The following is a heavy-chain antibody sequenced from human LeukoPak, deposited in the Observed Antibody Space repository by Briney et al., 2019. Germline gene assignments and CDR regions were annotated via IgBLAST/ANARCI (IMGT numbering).Heavy chain of an antibody. CDR2: INHSGST. CDR3: ARGLKFSYGYGNWFDP. CDR1: GGSISSGVYY. Sequence: SETLSLTCTVSGGSISSGVYYWSWIRQPPGKGLEWIGEINHSGSTNYNPSLKSRVTISVDTSKNQFSLKLSSVTAADTAVYYCARGLKFSYGYGNWFDPWGQGTLVTVSS. V-gene: IGHV4-39*07. D-gene: IGHD5-18*01. J-gene: IGHJ5*02.